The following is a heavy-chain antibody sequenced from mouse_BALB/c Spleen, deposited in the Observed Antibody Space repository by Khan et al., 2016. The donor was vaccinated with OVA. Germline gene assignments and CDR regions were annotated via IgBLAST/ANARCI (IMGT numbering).Heavy chain of an antibody. CDR2: ISPGSGDP. CDR3: ARRNYFGYTFAY. D-gene: IGHD1-2*01. V-gene: IGHV1-77*01. J-gene: IGHJ3*01. Sequence: QVQLKESGAELARPGASVKLSCKASGYSFTDYYINWVKQRTGQGLEWIGEISPGSGDPYYNAKFKGKATLTADKSSSTADLQLSSLTSEAYSVYFCARRNYFGYTFAYWGQGTLVTVSA. CDR1: GYSFTDYY.